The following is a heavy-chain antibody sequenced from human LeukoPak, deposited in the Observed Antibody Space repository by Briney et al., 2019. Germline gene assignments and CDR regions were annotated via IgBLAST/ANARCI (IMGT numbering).Heavy chain of an antibody. CDR3: ARTYDYVWGSYRYPLDY. CDR1: GGSISSSSYY. D-gene: IGHD3-16*02. V-gene: IGHV4-39*01. J-gene: IGHJ4*02. Sequence: SETLSLTCTVSGGSISSSSYYWGWIRQPPGKGLEWIGSIYYSGSTYYNPSLKSRVTISVDTSKNQFSLKLSSVTAADTAVYYCARTYDYVWGSYRYPLDYWGQGTLVTVSS. CDR2: IYYSGST.